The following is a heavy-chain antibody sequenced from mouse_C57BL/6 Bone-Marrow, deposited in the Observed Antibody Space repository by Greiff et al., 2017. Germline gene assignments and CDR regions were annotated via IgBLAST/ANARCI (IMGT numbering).Heavy chain of an antibody. CDR3: ARSLYYYGSSYVFAY. J-gene: IGHJ3*01. Sequence: VQLQQSGAELARPGASVKLSCQSSGYTFTSYGISWVKQRTGQGLEWIGEIFPRSGNTYYNGKFRGKATLTADKSSSTAYMELRSLTSEDSAVYCCARSLYYYGSSYVFAYWGQGTLVRVSA. V-gene: IGHV1-81*01. CDR2: IFPRSGNT. CDR1: GYTFTSYG. D-gene: IGHD1-1*01.